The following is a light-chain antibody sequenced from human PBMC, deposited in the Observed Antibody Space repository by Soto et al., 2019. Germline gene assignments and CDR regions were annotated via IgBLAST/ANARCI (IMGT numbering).Light chain of an antibody. J-gene: IGKJ1*01. CDR1: QSISIY. V-gene: IGKV1-39*01. CDR2: AAS. CDR3: QQSYSMPWT. Sequence: DIQMTQSPSTLCASVGDRVTIACRSSQSISIYLNWYQQKPGKAPKLLIYAASSLQSGVPSRFSGSGSGTDFTLTISSLQPEDFATYYCQQSYSMPWTFGQGTKVDIK.